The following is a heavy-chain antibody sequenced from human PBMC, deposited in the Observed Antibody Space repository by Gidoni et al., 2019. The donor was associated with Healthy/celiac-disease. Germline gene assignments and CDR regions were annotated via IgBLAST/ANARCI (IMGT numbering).Heavy chain of an antibody. CDR1: GGSISSSSYY. J-gene: IGHJ4*02. CDR3: ATNYDILTGYYFDY. CDR2: IYSSGST. V-gene: IGHV4-39*01. D-gene: IGHD3-9*01. Sequence: QLQLQESGPGLVKPSETLSLTCTVSGGSISSSSYYWGWIRQPPGKGLEWIGSIYSSGSTYYNPSLKSRVTISVDTSKNKFSRKLSSVTAADTAVYYCATNYDILTGYYFDYWAREPWSPSPQ.